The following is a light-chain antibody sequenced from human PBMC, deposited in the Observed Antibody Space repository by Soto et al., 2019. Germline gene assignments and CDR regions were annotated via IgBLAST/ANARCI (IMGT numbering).Light chain of an antibody. J-gene: IGKJ5*01. Sequence: EIVLPQSPGSLSVSPGERVTLSCMPSQTVSTTYLAWYQQKPGQAPRLLIYAASTRATGVPVRFSGSGSGTGFTLTISSLQSEDFAIYYCQQYDNWPSITFGQGTRLEI. V-gene: IGKV3-15*01. CDR2: AAS. CDR1: QTVSTTY. CDR3: QQYDNWPSIT.